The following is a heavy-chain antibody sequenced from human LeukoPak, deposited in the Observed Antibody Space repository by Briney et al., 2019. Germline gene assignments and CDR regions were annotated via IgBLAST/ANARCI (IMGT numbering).Heavy chain of an antibody. Sequence: GGSLRLSCAASGFTFSSYAMSWVRQAPGKGLEWVSAISGSGGSTYYADSVKGRFTISRDNSKNTLYLQMNSLRAEDTAVYYCAKVTYYYDSSGWNYWGQGTLVTVSS. CDR3: AKVTYYYDSSGWNY. J-gene: IGHJ4*02. CDR2: ISGSGGST. V-gene: IGHV3-23*01. D-gene: IGHD3-22*01. CDR1: GFTFSSYA.